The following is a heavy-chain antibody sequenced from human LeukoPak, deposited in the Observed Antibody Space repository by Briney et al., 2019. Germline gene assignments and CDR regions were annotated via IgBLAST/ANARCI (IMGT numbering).Heavy chain of an antibody. Sequence: SETLSLTCTVSGGSISSGGYYWSWIRQHPGKGLEWIGYIYYSGSTYYNPSLKSRVTISVDTSKNQFSLKLSSVTAADTAVYYCDRDPVQSGNTEYFQHWGQGTLVTVSS. CDR1: GGSISSGGYY. CDR3: DRDPVQSGNTEYFQH. V-gene: IGHV4-30-4*08. J-gene: IGHJ1*01. CDR2: IYYSGST. D-gene: IGHD1-26*01.